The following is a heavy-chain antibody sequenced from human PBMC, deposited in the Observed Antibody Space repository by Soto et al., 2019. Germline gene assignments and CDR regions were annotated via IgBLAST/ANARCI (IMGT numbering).Heavy chain of an antibody. J-gene: IGHJ5*02. D-gene: IGHD2-2*01. CDR3: ARDPVPAALNWFDP. CDR1: GFTFSSYS. V-gene: IGHV3-48*01. CDR2: ISSSSSTI. Sequence: EVQLVESGGGLVQPGGSLRLSCAASGFTFSSYSMNWVRQAPGKGLEWVSYISSSSSTIYYADSVKGRFTISRDNAKNSLYLQMNSLRAEDTAVYYCARDPVPAALNWFDPWGQGTLVTVSS.